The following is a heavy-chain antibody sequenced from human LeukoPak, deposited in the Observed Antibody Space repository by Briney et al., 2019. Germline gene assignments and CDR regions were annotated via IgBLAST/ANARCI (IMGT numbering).Heavy chain of an antibody. D-gene: IGHD1-7*01. J-gene: IGHJ6*02. CDR2: IYTGGST. V-gene: IGHV3-53*04. CDR3: ARGRHEYELPTTGLDV. Sequence: GGSLRLPCAASGFTVSSNYMTWVRQAPGKGLEWVSVIYTGGSTMYGDSVKGRFTISRHDSKNTLYLQMNSLRPEDTAVYYCARGRHEYELPTTGLDVWGQGTTVTVSS. CDR1: GFTVSSNY.